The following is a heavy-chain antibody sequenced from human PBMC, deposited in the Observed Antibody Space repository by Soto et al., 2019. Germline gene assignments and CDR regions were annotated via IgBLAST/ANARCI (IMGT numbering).Heavy chain of an antibody. CDR3: ARGLIAYDYRNLAGGY. CDR2: MNPNSGNT. Sequence: GASVKVSCKASGYTFTSYDINWVRQATGQGLEWMGWMNPNSGNTGYAQKFQGRVTMTRNTSISTAYMELSSLRSEDTAVYYCARGLIAYDYRNLAGGYWGQGTLVNVSS. D-gene: IGHD4-4*01. CDR1: GYTFTSYD. V-gene: IGHV1-8*01. J-gene: IGHJ4*02.